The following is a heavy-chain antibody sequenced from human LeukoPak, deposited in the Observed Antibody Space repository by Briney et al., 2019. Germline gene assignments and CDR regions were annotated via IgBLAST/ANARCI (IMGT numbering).Heavy chain of an antibody. D-gene: IGHD5-24*01. J-gene: IGHJ5*02. CDR2: INPNSGNT. CDR3: ARGKGRDGYNLRWFDP. Sequence: ASVKVSCKASGYTFTSYDINWVRQATGQGLEWMGWINPNSGNTGYAQKFQDRVTMTRNTSISTAYMELSSLRSEDTAVYYCARGKGRDGYNLRWFDPWGQGTLVTVSS. V-gene: IGHV1-8*01. CDR1: GYTFTSYD.